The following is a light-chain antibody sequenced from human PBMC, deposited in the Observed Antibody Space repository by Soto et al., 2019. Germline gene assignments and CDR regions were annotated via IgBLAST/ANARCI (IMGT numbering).Light chain of an antibody. V-gene: IGLV2-14*03. CDR1: SRDVGAYDY. CDR2: YVD. Sequence: QSVLTQPASVSGSPGQSITISCTGTSRDVGAYDYVSWYLQYPDKAPQLLIYYVDHRPSGVSSRFSGSKSDNTASLTISGLQAEDEGDYYCCSYADGSIYFFGTGTKLTVL. CDR3: CSYADGSIYF. J-gene: IGLJ1*01.